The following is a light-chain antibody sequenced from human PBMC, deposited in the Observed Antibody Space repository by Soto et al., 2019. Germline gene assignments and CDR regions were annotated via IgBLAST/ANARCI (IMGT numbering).Light chain of an antibody. CDR1: QSVRNNY. J-gene: IGKJ4*01. CDR3: QQFGNYPLT. CDR2: AAS. Sequence: EIVLTQSPVTLSLSPGERATLSCRASQSVRNNYLAWYQQKPGQAPRFLIYAASNRATGIPDRFSGGGSGTDFTLTISRLEPEDFAVYYCQQFGNYPLTFGGGTKVDIK. V-gene: IGKV3-20*01.